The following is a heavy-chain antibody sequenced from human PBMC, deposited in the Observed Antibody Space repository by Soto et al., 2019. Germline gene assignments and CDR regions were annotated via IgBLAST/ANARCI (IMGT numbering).Heavy chain of an antibody. CDR1: GGIFSTYA. Sequence: QVQLVQSGAEVKKPGSSVKVSCKASGGIFSTYAISWLRQAPGQGLEWMGGLIPIFGTPNYAHRFQGGVTITADESTSTAYKELSRLRSEDTAVYYCARDRDDYGSGNYYNRIDFWGQGTLVTVSS. D-gene: IGHD3-10*01. CDR2: LIPIFGTP. CDR3: ARDRDDYGSGNYYNRIDF. V-gene: IGHV1-69*01. J-gene: IGHJ4*02.